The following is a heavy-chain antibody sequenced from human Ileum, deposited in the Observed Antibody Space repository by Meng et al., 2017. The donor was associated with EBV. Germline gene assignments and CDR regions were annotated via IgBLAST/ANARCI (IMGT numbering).Heavy chain of an antibody. V-gene: IGHV4-4*02. CDR1: GDSMTNNNW. D-gene: IGHD2-8*01. J-gene: IGHJ4*02. Sequence: GQRRGPGPGLVKSSGTLSLTCGVSGDSMTNNNWWTWVRQPPGKGLEWIGEIYHSGSTNYNPSLQSRATISVDMSKKQFSLKLRSVTAADTAVYYCARTGVGLAFDYWGLGTLVTVSS. CDR3: ARTGVGLAFDY. CDR2: IYHSGST.